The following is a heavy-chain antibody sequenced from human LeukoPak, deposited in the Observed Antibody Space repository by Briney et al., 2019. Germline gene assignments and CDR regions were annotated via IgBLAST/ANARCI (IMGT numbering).Heavy chain of an antibody. J-gene: IGHJ5*02. CDR1: AYSISDGFV. D-gene: IGHD1-26*01. CDR3: TRLSHVAGAPKVSWFDP. CDR2: IYHSGTT. Sequence: SETLSPTCTVSAYSISDGFVWGFIRQPPGKGLEWIASIYHSGTTYYNPSLRSRVTMSVDTSNNQFSLKLSSVTAADTAMYFCTRLSHVAGAPKVSWFDPWGQGTLVTVSS. V-gene: IGHV4-38-2*02.